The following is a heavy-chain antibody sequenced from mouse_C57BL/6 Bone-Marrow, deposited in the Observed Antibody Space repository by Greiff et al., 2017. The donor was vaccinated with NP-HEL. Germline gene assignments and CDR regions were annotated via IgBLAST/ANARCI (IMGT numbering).Heavy chain of an antibody. Sequence: EVKLQESGAELVKPGASVKLSCTASGFNIKDYYMHWVKQRTEQGLEWIGRIDPEDGETKYVPKFQGKATITADTSSNTAYLQLSSLTSEDTAVYYCASGSLGDYFDYWGQGTTLTVSS. CDR2: IDPEDGET. D-gene: IGHD1-1*02. J-gene: IGHJ2*01. CDR3: ASGSLGDYFDY. V-gene: IGHV14-2*01. CDR1: GFNIKDYY.